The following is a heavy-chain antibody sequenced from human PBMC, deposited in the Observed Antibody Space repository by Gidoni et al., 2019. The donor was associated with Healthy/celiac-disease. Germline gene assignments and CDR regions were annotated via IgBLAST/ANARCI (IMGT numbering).Heavy chain of an antibody. CDR2: IDPSDSYT. CDR3: ARPLKARGYFDY. J-gene: IGHJ4*02. Sequence: VQLVQSGADVKKPGESLRLSCKGSGYSCTSYWISWVRQMPGKGLEWLGRIDPSDSYTNYSPSFQGHVTISADKSISTAYLQWSSLEAADTAMYYCARPLKARGYFDYWGQGTLVTVSS. D-gene: IGHD3-10*01. V-gene: IGHV5-10-1*03. CDR1: GYSCTSYW.